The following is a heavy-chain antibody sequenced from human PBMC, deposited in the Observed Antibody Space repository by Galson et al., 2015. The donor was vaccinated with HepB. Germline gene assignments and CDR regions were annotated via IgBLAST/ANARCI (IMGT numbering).Heavy chain of an antibody. Sequence: SLRLSCAASTFIFSTYSMNWVRQAPGKGLECISYISSSSTTIYYADSVKGRFTISRDNSKNTLYLQMNSPRAEDTAVYYCANWATTHDARWGQGTLVTVSS. J-gene: IGHJ4*02. V-gene: IGHV3-48*01. CDR1: TFIFSTYS. CDR3: ANWATTHDAR. CDR2: ISSSSTTI. D-gene: IGHD7-27*01.